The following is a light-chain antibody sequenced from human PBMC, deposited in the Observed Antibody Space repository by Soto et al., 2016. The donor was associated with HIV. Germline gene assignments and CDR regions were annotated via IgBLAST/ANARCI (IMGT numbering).Light chain of an antibody. Sequence: SYELTQPLSVSVSPGQTARITCSGDKLWEKYVSWYQQKPGQSPVLVIYQDTMRPSGIPERFSGSNSGNTATLTISGTQTMDEADYYCQAWDSSTGVFGGGTELTVL. J-gene: IGLJ2*01. V-gene: IGLV3-1*01. CDR2: QDT. CDR1: KLWEKY. CDR3: QAWDSSTGV.